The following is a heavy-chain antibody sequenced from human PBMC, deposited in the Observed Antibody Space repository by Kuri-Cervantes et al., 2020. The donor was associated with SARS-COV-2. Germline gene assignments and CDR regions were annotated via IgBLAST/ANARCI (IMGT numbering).Heavy chain of an antibody. V-gene: IGHV4-61*09. CDR3: ATLPARKAITNWFDP. D-gene: IGHD1-14*01. J-gene: IGHJ5*02. CDR2: IYTSGST. Sequence: SCTVSGGSISSGSYYWSWIRQPAGKGLEWIGYIYTSGSTNYNPSLKSRVTISVDTSKNQFSLKLSSVTAADTAVYYCATLPARKAITNWFDPWGQGTLVTVSS. CDR1: GGSISSGSYY.